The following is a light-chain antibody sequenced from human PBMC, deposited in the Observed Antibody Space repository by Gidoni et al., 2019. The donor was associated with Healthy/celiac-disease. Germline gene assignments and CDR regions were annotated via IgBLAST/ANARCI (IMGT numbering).Light chain of an antibody. J-gene: IGKJ3*01. CDR2: AAS. CDR1: QGISSY. CDR3: QQLNSYPPVT. Sequence: DIQLTQSPSFLSASVGDRVTITCRASQGISSYLAWYQQKPGKAPKLLIYAASTLQSGVPSRFSGIGSGTEFTLTISSLQPEDFATYYCQQLNSYPPVTFGPGTKVDIK. V-gene: IGKV1-9*01.